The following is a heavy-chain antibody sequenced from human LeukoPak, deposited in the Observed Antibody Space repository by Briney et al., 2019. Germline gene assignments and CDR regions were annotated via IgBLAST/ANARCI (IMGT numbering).Heavy chain of an antibody. V-gene: IGHV4-4*02. CDR1: GGSISSSNW. D-gene: IGHD3-10*01. J-gene: IGHJ4*02. CDR3: VRYVVYGSGIYYFDY. Sequence: SETLSLTCAVSGGSISSSNWWSWVRQPPGKWLEWIGEIYHSGSTNYNPSLKSRVTISVDTSKNQFSLKLSSVTAADTAVFYCVRYVVYGSGIYYFDYWGQGTLVTVSS. CDR2: IYHSGST.